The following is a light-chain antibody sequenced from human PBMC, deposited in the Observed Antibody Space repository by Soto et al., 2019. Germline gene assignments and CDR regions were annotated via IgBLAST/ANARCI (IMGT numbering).Light chain of an antibody. Sequence: QSVLTQPPSVSAAPGQKVTVSCSGSSSNIGNNHASWYQHLPGTAPKLLIFDNDKRPSGIPDRSSGSKSGTSATLGITGLQTGDEADYYCGTWDSSLSAWVFGGGTKVTVL. CDR2: DND. J-gene: IGLJ3*02. CDR1: SSNIGNNH. CDR3: GTWDSSLSAWV. V-gene: IGLV1-51*01.